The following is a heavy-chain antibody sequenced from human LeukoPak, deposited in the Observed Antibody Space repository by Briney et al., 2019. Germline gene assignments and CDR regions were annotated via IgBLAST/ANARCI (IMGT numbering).Heavy chain of an antibody. V-gene: IGHV3-74*01. CDR2: INGDGSWT. Sequence: GGSLRLSCAASGSYWMHWVRQAPGKGLVWVSHINGDGSWTTYADSVKGRFTISKDNAKNTVYLQMNNLRAEDTAVYYCVSFYETYWGRGTLVTVSS. J-gene: IGHJ4*02. D-gene: IGHD2-2*01. CDR3: VSFYETY. CDR1: GSYW.